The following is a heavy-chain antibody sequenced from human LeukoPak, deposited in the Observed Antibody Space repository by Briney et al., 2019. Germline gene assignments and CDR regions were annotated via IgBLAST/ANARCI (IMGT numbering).Heavy chain of an antibody. J-gene: IGHJ3*02. CDR3: TIPRVWGLKDAFDI. CDR1: GFTFDDYA. Sequence: GRSLRLSCTASGFTFDDYAMSWFRQAPGKGLEWVGFIRSKAYGGTTEYAASVKGRFTISRDDSKSIAYLQMNSLKTEDTAVYYCTIPRVWGLKDAFDIWCQGTMVTVSS. V-gene: IGHV3-49*03. CDR2: IRSKAYGGTT. D-gene: IGHD7-27*01.